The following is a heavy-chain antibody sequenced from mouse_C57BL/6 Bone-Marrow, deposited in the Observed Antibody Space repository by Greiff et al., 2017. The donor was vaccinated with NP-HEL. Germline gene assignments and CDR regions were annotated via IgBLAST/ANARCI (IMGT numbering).Heavy chain of an antibody. J-gene: IGHJ3*01. D-gene: IGHD5-1-1*01. Sequence: VQLQQSGAELAKPGASVKLSCKASGYTFTSYWMHWVKQRPGQGLEWIGYINPSSGYTKYNQKFKDKATVTADKSSSTAYMQLSSLTYEDSAVYYCARDTTGGFAYWGQGTLVTVSA. V-gene: IGHV1-7*01. CDR3: ARDTTGGFAY. CDR2: INPSSGYT. CDR1: GYTFTSYW.